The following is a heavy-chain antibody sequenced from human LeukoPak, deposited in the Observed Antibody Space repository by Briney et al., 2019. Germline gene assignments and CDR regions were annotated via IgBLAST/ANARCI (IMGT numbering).Heavy chain of an antibody. CDR1: GFTVSSHF. V-gene: IGHV3-66*01. D-gene: IGHD5-18*01. Sequence: PGGSLRLSCAASGFTVSSHFMSWVRQAPGKGLEWVSVIYSGGATYYADSVKDRFTISRDNSKKTLFLQMNSLRAEDTAVYYCARDLGSYVDSWGHGTLVTVSS. CDR2: IYSGGAT. CDR3: ARDLGSYVDS. J-gene: IGHJ5*01.